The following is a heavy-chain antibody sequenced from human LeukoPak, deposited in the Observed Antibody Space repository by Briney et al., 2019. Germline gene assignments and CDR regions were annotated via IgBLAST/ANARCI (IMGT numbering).Heavy chain of an antibody. CDR2: INPNSGGT. J-gene: IGHJ5*02. Sequence: ASVTVSCKASGYTFTGYYMHWVRQAPGQGLEWMGWINPNSGGTNYAQKFQGRVTMTRDTSISTAYMELSRLRSDDTAVYYCARSFFHANWFDHWGQGTLVTVSS. CDR3: ARSFFHANWFDH. V-gene: IGHV1-2*02. CDR1: GYTFTGYY. D-gene: IGHD3-10*01.